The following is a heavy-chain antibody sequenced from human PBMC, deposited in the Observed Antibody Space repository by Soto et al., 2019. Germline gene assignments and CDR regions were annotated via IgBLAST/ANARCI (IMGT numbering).Heavy chain of an antibody. CDR1: GYTFSNFG. Sequence: ASVKVSCKASGYTFSNFGISWVRQAPGQGLEWMGWITAFNSNTRYAQTFQDRVTLTTDTSTRTAYMELRSLTSDDTAVYYCARGLTYYYDSSGSLVWFYGMDVWGQGTTVTVSS. CDR2: ITAFNSNT. V-gene: IGHV1-18*01. D-gene: IGHD3-22*01. J-gene: IGHJ6*02. CDR3: ARGLTYYYDSSGSLVWFYGMDV.